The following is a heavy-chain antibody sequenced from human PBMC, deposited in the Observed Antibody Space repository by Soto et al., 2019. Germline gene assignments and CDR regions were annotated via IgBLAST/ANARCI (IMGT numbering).Heavy chain of an antibody. CDR2: ISYDGNNK. J-gene: IGHJ4*02. Sequence: PGGSLRLSCAASGFTFNNYAMHWVRQAPGKGLEWVAVISYDGNNKYYADSVKGRFTISRDNSKNTLYLRMNSLRAEDTAVYYCARGPSSLTRFDYWGQGTLVTVSS. CDR1: GFTFNNYA. D-gene: IGHD2-2*01. V-gene: IGHV3-30-3*01. CDR3: ARGPSSLTRFDY.